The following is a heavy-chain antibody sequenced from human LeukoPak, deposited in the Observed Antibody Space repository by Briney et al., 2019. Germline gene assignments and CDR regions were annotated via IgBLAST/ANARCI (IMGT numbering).Heavy chain of an antibody. CDR2: IYYSGST. CDR3: ARGPGIAAAGFGY. D-gene: IGHD6-13*01. CDR1: GGSISSYY. Sequence: PSETLSLTCTVSGGSISSYYWSWIRQPPGKGLEWIGYIYYSGSTNYNPSLKSRVTISVDTSKNQFSLKLSSVTAADTAVYYCARGPGIAAAGFGYWGQGTLVTVSS. J-gene: IGHJ4*02. V-gene: IGHV4-59*01.